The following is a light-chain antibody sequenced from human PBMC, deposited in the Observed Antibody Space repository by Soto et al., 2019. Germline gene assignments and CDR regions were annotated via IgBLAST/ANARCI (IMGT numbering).Light chain of an antibody. J-gene: IGLJ2*01. CDR2: EVS. CDR3: SSFAGNNNLV. CDR1: SSDVGGYNY. Sequence: QSALTQPPSASGSPGQSVTISCTGTSSDVGGYNYVSWYQQHPGKAPQLMISEVSKRPSGVPDRFSGSKSGNTASLTVSGLQAEDEAVYYCSSFAGNNNLVFGGGTKLTVL. V-gene: IGLV2-8*01.